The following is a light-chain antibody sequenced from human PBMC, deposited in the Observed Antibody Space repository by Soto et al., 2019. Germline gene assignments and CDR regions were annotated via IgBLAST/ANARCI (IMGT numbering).Light chain of an antibody. J-gene: IGLJ2*01. CDR2: EGS. Sequence: LTQPASVSGSPGQSITISCTGTSSDVGSYNLVSWYQQHPGKAPKVMIYEGSKRPSGVSNRFSGSKSGNTASLTISGLQAEDEADYYCCSYAGSSTFVVFGGGTKVTVL. CDR1: SSDVGSYNL. V-gene: IGLV2-23*03. CDR3: CSYAGSSTFVV.